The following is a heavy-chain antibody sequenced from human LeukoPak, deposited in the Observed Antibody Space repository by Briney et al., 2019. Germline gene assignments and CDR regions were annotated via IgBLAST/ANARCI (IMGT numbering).Heavy chain of an antibody. D-gene: IGHD3/OR15-3a*01. CDR2: IKQDGSEK. CDR1: GFTFSHYW. J-gene: IGHJ4*02. V-gene: IGHV3-7*01. Sequence: GGSLRLSCAASGFTFSHYWMSWVRQTPGKGLEWVANIKQDGSEKHYVDSVKGRFTISRDNAKNTLYLQMNSLRAEDTAVYYCARDPDFWIDWGQGTLVTVSS. CDR3: ARDPDFWID.